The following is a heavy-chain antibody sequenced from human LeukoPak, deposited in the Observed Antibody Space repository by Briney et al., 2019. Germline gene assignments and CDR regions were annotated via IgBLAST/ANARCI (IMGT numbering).Heavy chain of an antibody. CDR2: ISSSGSTI. CDR1: GFTFSDYY. J-gene: IGHJ4*02. D-gene: IGHD6-13*01. V-gene: IGHV3-11*01. Sequence: GGSLRLSCAASGFTFSDYYMSWIRQAPGKGLEWVSYISSSGSTIYYADSVKGRFTISRDNSKNTLYLQMNSLRAEDTAVYYCARLIAAAGTYYFDYWGQGTLVTVSS. CDR3: ARLIAAAGTYYFDY.